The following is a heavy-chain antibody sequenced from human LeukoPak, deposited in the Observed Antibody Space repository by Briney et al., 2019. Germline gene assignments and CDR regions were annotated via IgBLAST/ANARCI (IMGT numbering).Heavy chain of an antibody. J-gene: IGHJ6*04. V-gene: IGHV3-23*01. CDR1: GFTFSSYA. Sequence: GGSLRLPCAASGFTFSSYAMSWVRQAPGKGLEWVSAISGSGGSTYYANSVKGRFTISRDNSKNTLYLQMNSLRAEDTAVYYCAELGITMIGGVWGKGTTVTISS. D-gene: IGHD3-10*02. CDR2: ISGSGGST. CDR3: AELGITMIGGV.